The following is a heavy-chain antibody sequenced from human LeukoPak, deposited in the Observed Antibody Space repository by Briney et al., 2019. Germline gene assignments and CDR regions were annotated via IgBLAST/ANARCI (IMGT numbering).Heavy chain of an antibody. CDR3: AREAYYDSSGFVD. D-gene: IGHD3-22*01. J-gene: IGHJ4*02. CDR1: GGSISSYY. V-gene: IGHV4-4*07. CDR2: ISTSGSI. Sequence: SETLSLTCTVSGGSISSYYWSWIRQPAGKGLEWIGRISTSGSINYNPSLKSGVTMSVDTSKNQFSLKLSSVAAADTAVYYCAREAYYDSSGFVDWGQGTLVTVSS.